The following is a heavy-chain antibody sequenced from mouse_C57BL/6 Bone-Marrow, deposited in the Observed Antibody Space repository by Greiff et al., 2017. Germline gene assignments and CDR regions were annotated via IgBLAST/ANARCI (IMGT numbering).Heavy chain of an antibody. CDR3: ARPPYYYGSRGGYFDV. J-gene: IGHJ1*03. V-gene: IGHV1-4*01. CDR2: INPSSGYT. CDR1: GYTFTSYT. D-gene: IGHD1-1*01. Sequence: VKLVESGAELARPGASVKMSCKASGYTFTSYTMHWVKQRPGQGLEWIGYINPSSGYTKYNQKFKDKATLTADKSSSTAYMQLSSLTSEDSAVXYCARPPYYYGSRGGYFDVWGTGTTVTVSS.